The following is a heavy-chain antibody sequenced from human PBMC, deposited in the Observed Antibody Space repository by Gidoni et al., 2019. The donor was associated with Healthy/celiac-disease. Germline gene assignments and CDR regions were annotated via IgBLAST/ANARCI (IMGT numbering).Heavy chain of an antibody. CDR2: ISLNSGSI. CDR1: GSTFDDSA. D-gene: IGHD5-18*01. V-gene: IGHV3-9*01. J-gene: IGHJ6*02. CDR3: AKDMHTAMGLAQRYYYGMDV. Sequence: EVQLVESGGGVVQRGRSLSLARAASGSTFDDSAMHWVRQAPGKGLELVSGISLNSGSIGYADSVKVRFTISRDNAKNSLYLQMTSLRAEDTALYYCAKDMHTAMGLAQRYYYGMDVWGQGPTVTVSS.